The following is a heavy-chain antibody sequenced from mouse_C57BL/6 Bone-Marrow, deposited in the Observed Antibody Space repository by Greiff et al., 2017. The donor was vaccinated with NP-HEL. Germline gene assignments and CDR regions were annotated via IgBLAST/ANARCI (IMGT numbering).Heavy chain of an antibody. J-gene: IGHJ2*01. CDR3: TCNYGFDY. CDR2: IDPETGGT. D-gene: IGHD2-1*01. CDR1: GYTFTDYE. V-gene: IGHV1-15*01. Sequence: VQLQQSGAELVRPGASVTLSCKASGYTFTDYEMHWVKQTPVHGLEWIGAIDPETGGTAYNQKFKGKAILTADKATSTAYMELRSLTSECSAVYYCTCNYGFDYWGQGTTLTVSS.